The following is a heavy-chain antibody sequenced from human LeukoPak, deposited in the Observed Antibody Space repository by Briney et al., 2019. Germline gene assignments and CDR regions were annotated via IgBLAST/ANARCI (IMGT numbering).Heavy chain of an antibody. CDR3: ARDPSAVTSYFDY. D-gene: IGHD4-17*01. CDR2: IWYDGSKK. Sequence: PGGSLRLSCAPSGFTFSSYGMHWVRQAPGKGLEWMEAIWYDGSKKYHADSVKGRFTISRDNSKNTLYLQMNSLGAEDTAVYYCARDPSAVTSYFDYWGQGAVVTVSS. J-gene: IGHJ4*02. CDR1: GFTFSSYG. V-gene: IGHV3-33*01.